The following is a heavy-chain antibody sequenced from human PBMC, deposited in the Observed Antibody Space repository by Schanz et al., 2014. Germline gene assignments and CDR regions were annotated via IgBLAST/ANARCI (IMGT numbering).Heavy chain of an antibody. CDR2: INPSGGST. CDR1: GYTFTSDS. V-gene: IGHV1-46*03. Sequence: QLQLVQSGAEVKKPGASANVSCTASGYTFTSDSMHWVRQAPGQGLEWMGMINPSGGSTTYAQKFQGRVTMTRDTSTSTGCMELSSLRSEYTAVYSCARDGVDAASGGNYWGHGTLVSVSS. J-gene: IGHJ4*01. CDR3: ARDGVDAASGGNY. D-gene: IGHD3-16*01.